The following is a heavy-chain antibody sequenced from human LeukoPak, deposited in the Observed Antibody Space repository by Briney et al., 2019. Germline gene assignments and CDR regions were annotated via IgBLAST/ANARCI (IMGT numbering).Heavy chain of an antibody. CDR3: ARRWDNWFDP. Sequence: PSETLSLTCTVSDDSITSSSYYWSWIRQPPGKGLEWIGYIYYSGSTNYNPSLKSRVTVSVDTSKNQFSLKLSSVTAADTAVYYCARRWDNWFDPWGQGTLVTVSS. J-gene: IGHJ5*02. CDR1: DDSITSSSYY. D-gene: IGHD5-24*01. CDR2: IYYSGST. V-gene: IGHV4-61*05.